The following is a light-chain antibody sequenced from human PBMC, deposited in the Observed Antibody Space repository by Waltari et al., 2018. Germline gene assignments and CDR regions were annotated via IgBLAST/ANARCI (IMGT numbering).Light chain of an antibody. Sequence: QSALTQPASVSGSPGQSITISCTGTSSDVGRPNLVSWYQHHPGKAPKFVIYEGSKRPSGVSNRFSGSKSGNTASLTISGLQAEDEGDYYCCSYAGSNTFNVVFGGGTKLTVL. J-gene: IGLJ2*01. CDR2: EGS. CDR3: CSYAGSNTFNVV. V-gene: IGLV2-23*03. CDR1: SSDVGRPNL.